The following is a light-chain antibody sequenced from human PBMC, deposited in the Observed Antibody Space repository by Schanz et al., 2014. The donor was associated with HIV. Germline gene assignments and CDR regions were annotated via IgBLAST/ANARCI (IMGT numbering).Light chain of an antibody. V-gene: IGKV3D-20*01. J-gene: IGKJ1*01. CDR3: QQYGGSPT. CDR2: DAS. Sequence: EIVLTQSPGTLSLSPGERATLSCGASQYVSGSYVAWYQQKPGLAPRLLIYDASTRATGTPDRFSGSGSGSAFTLIISRLEPADIAVYYCQQYGGSPTFGQGTKVEIK. CDR1: QYVSGSY.